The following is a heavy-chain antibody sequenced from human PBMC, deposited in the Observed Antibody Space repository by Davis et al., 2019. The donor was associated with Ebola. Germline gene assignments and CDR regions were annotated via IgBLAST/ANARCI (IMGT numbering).Heavy chain of an antibody. J-gene: IGHJ3*02. CDR1: GGTFSSYA. CDR2: IIPILGIA. V-gene: IGHV1-69*04. Sequence: AASVKVSCKASGGTFSSYAISWVRQAPGQGLEWMGRIIPILGIANYAQKLQGRVTMTTDTSTSTAYMELRSLRSDDTAVYYCARGHCSGGSCYSSDIWGQGTMVTVSS. CDR3: ARGHCSGGSCYSSDI. D-gene: IGHD2-15*01.